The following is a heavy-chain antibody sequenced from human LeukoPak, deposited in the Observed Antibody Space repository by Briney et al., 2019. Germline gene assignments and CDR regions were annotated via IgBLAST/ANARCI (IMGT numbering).Heavy chain of an antibody. Sequence: GGSLRLSCAASGFTFDDYAMHWVRQAPGKGLEWVSGISWNSGRIDYADSVKDRFTISRDNAKKSLYLQMNSLRAEDMALYYCAKSSPGYSSGWLQHWGQGTLVTVSS. CDR1: GFTFDDYA. D-gene: IGHD6-19*01. CDR3: AKSSPGYSSGWLQH. J-gene: IGHJ1*01. CDR2: ISWNSGRI. V-gene: IGHV3-9*03.